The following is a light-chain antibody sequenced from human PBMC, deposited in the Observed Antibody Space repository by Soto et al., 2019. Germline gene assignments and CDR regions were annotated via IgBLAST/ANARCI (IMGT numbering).Light chain of an antibody. V-gene: IGKV1-5*03. CDR2: KAS. J-gene: IGKJ1*01. Sequence: DRVTITCRASQSIGISLAWYQQKPGKAPNLLIYKASSLESVVPSRFSGSGSGAEFTLTISSLQPDDFATYYCQQYSLYPWTFGQGTKVE. CDR3: QQYSLYPWT. CDR1: QSIGIS.